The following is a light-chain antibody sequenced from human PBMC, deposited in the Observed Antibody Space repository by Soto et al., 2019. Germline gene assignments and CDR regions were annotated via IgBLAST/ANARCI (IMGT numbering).Light chain of an antibody. CDR2: GAS. CDR3: QQYGSSPPDT. Sequence: EIVLTQSPGTLSLSPGERATLSCRASQSVSSSYLAWYQQKPGQAPRLLIYGASSRATGITDRFSGSGSGTDFDLTISRLEPEDFGVYYCQQYGSSPPDTFGGGTKVEIK. V-gene: IGKV3-20*01. J-gene: IGKJ4*01. CDR1: QSVSSSY.